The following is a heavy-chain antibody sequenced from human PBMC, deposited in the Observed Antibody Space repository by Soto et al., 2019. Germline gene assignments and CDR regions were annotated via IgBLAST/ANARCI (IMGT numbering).Heavy chain of an antibody. Sequence: ETLSLTCTVSGGSISSYYWSWIRQPPGKGLEWIGYIYYSGSTNYNPSLKSRVTISVDTSKNQFSLKLSSVTAADTAVYYCARVTTRYYDILTGYYEEPLFDYWGQGTLVTVS. D-gene: IGHD3-9*01. V-gene: IGHV4-59*01. CDR1: GGSISSYY. CDR2: IYYSGST. J-gene: IGHJ4*02. CDR3: ARVTTRYYDILTGYYEEPLFDY.